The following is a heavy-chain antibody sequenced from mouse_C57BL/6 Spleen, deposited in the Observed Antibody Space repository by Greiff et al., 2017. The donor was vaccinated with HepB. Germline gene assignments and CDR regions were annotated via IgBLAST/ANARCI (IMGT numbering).Heavy chain of an antibody. D-gene: IGHD1-1*02. CDR2: IDPENGDT. CDR3: TSLWSSMDY. Sequence: VQLQQSGAELVRPGASVELSCTASGFNIKDDYMHWVKQRPEQGLEWIGWIDPENGDTEYASKFQGKATITADTSSNTAYLQLSSLTSEDTAVYYGTSLWSSMDYWGQGTSVTVSS. V-gene: IGHV14-4*01. J-gene: IGHJ4*01. CDR1: GFNIKDDY.